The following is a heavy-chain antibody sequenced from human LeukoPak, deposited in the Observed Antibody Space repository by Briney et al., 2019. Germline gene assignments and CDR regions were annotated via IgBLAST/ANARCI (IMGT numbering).Heavy chain of an antibody. D-gene: IGHD2-15*01. CDR1: GGSISSYY. Sequence: SETLSFTCTVSGGSISSYYWSWIRQPPGKGLEWIGYIYYSGSTYYNPSLKSRVTISVDTSKNQFSLKLSSVTAADTAVYYCARVAGYCSGGSCYSVGILDYWGQGTLVTVSS. CDR3: ARVAGYCSGGSCYSVGILDY. CDR2: IYYSGST. J-gene: IGHJ4*02. V-gene: IGHV4-59*12.